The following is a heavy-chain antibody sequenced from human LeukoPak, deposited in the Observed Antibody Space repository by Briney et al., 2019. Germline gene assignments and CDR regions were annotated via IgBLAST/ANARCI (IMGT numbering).Heavy chain of an antibody. D-gene: IGHD6-19*01. J-gene: IGHJ5*02. CDR3: ARETSIAVAANWFDP. CDR1: GYTFSDYY. V-gene: IGHV1-2*02. Sequence: ASVKVSCKASGYTFSDYYTHWVRQAPGQGLEWMGWINPNSGGTNYAQKFQGRVTMTRDTSISTAYMELSRLRSDDTAVYYCARETSIAVAANWFDPWGQGTLVTVSS. CDR2: INPNSGGT.